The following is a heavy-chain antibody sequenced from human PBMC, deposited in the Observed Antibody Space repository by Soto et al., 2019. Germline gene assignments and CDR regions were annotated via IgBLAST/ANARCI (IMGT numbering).Heavy chain of an antibody. D-gene: IGHD1-7*01. CDR3: AKDMNSVPEY. Sequence: SLRFSCAASGFTFSSYWMYWVRQAPGKGLVWVSRIKTDGSITSYADSVKGRFTVSRDNARDMLYLQMNSLRAEDTAVYYCAKDMNSVPEYWGQGTLVTVSS. J-gene: IGHJ4*02. CDR1: GFTFSSYW. V-gene: IGHV3-74*01. CDR2: IKTDGSIT.